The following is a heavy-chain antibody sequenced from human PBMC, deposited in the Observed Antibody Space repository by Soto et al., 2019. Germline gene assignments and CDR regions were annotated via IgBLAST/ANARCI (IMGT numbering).Heavy chain of an antibody. CDR1: GFTFRTYG. D-gene: IGHD6-13*01. CDR3: AGEPEGIAAALDY. Sequence: PGGSLRLSCAASGFTFRTYGMNWVRRAPGGGLEWVASISSSGSFIYYADSVKGRFTISRDDAEKSLYLQMNSLRAEDTALYYCAGEPEGIAAALDYWGQGTLVTVSS. CDR2: ISSSGSFI. J-gene: IGHJ4*02. V-gene: IGHV3-21*01.